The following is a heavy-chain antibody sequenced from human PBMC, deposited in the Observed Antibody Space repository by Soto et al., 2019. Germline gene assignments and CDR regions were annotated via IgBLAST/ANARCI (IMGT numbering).Heavy chain of an antibody. V-gene: IGHV3-74*01. CDR3: ARGDGDYYDGNGYLGRH. CDR1: GFTFSSYW. D-gene: IGHD3-22*01. J-gene: IGHJ4*02. CDR2: IKSDGSGT. Sequence: EVQLVESGGGSVQPGGSLRLSCAASGFTFSSYWMHWVRQAPGQGLVWVSRIKSDGSGTYYADSVKGRLTISRDNAKNTLYLQMNSLRAEDTAVYYCARGDGDYYDGNGYLGRHWGQGTLVTVSS.